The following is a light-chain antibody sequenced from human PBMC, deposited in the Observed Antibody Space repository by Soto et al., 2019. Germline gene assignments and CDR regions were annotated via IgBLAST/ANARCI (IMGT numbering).Light chain of an antibody. J-gene: IGKJ1*01. Sequence: IVMTQSPATLSLSPGERATLSCMASQSVSSNLAWYQQKPGQVPRLLIYAASTRATGIPARFSGSGSETEFTLTISSLQSEDFAVYYCHQYHNWPWTFGQGTKVDI. CDR1: QSVSSN. V-gene: IGKV3-15*01. CDR2: AAS. CDR3: HQYHNWPWT.